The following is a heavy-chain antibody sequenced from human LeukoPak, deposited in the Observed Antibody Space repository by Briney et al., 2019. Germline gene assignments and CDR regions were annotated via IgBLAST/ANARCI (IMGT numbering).Heavy chain of an antibody. J-gene: IGHJ4*02. CDR2: MSYDGSNK. Sequence: MSYDGSNKYYADSVKGRFTISRDNSKNTLYLQMNSLRAEDTAVYYCAGEGRRVRGVMDYWGQGTLVTVSS. D-gene: IGHD3-10*01. V-gene: IGHV3-30-3*01. CDR3: AGEGRRVRGVMDY.